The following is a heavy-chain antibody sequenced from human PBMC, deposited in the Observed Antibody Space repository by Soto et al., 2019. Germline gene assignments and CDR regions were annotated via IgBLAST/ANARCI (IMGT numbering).Heavy chain of an antibody. Sequence: EVQLLQSGGGLVQPGGSLRLSCAASGFTFTSYSMTWVRQTPGKGPEWVAAVNPGGYSTYYADSVKGRFTISRDNSNKTLYLQMNSLRAEDTAVYYCAKDLRAGSGYDFDYRDQGTLVTVSS. D-gene: IGHD5-12*01. CDR3: AKDLRAGSGYDFDY. CDR1: GFTFTSYS. CDR2: VNPGGYST. V-gene: IGHV3-23*01. J-gene: IGHJ4*02.